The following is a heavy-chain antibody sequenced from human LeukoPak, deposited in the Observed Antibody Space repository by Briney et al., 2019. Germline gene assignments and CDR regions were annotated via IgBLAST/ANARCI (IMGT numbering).Heavy chain of an antibody. D-gene: IGHD1-26*01. Sequence: QPGGSLRLSCAASGFTFSSYAMSWVRQAPGKGLEWVSGISGRDSTTYYADSVRGRFTISRENSKNTLYLQMNSLRAEDTAVCYCATSGGSYWSWGQGTLVTVSS. V-gene: IGHV3-23*01. J-gene: IGHJ5*02. CDR1: GFTFSSYA. CDR3: ATSGGSYWS. CDR2: ISGRDSTT.